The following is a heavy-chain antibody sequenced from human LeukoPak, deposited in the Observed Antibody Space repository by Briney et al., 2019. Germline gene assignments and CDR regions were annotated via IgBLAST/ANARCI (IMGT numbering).Heavy chain of an antibody. CDR1: GGSISSYY. J-gene: IGHJ5*02. Sequence: SETLSLTCAVSGGSISSYYWSWIRQPPGKGLEWIGYIYYSGSTNYNPSLKSRVTISVDTSKNQFSLKLSSVTAADTAVYYCARHGYGPGSFNWFDPWGQGTLVTVSS. CDR3: ARHGYGPGSFNWFDP. CDR2: IYYSGST. V-gene: IGHV4-59*08. D-gene: IGHD3-10*01.